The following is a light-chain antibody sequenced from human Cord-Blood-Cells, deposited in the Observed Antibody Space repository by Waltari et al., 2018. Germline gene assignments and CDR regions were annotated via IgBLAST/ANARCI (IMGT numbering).Light chain of an antibody. V-gene: IGKV1-13*02. CDR3: QQFNSYPHT. CDR2: DAS. Sequence: AIQLTQSPSPLSASVGDRVTLTCRASQGISSALAWYQQKPGKAPKLLIYDASSLESGVPSRFSGSGSGTDFTLTISSLQPEDFATYYCQQFNSYPHTFGQGTKLEIK. CDR1: QGISSA. J-gene: IGKJ2*01.